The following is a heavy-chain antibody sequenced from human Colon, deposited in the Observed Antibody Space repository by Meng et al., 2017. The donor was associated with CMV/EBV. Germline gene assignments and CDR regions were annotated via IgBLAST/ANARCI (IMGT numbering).Heavy chain of an antibody. J-gene: IGHJ6*02. D-gene: IGHD1-26*01. CDR1: GFTFSSYA. CDR3: AKDRARVGATTYYYYGMDV. CDR2: ISGSGGST. V-gene: IGHV3-23*01. Sequence: GGSRRLSCAAFGFTFSSYAMSWVRQAPGKGLEWVSAISGSGGSTYYADSVKGRFPISRDNSKNTLYLQMNSLRAEDTAVYYCAKDRARVGATTYYYYGMDVWGQGTTVTVSS.